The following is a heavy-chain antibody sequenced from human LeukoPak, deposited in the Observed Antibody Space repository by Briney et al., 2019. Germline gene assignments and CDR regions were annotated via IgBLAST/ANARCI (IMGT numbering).Heavy chain of an antibody. Sequence: PSETLSLTCSVSGGSISSYYWSWIRQPPGKGLEWIGYIYNSGSTNNNPSLKSRVTISLDTSKNQFSLKLRSVTAADTAVYYCARDGRGLGFYYYYMDVWGKGTTVTVSS. J-gene: IGHJ6*03. V-gene: IGHV4-59*01. CDR1: GGSISSYY. CDR2: IYNSGST. CDR3: ARDGRGLGFYYYYMDV.